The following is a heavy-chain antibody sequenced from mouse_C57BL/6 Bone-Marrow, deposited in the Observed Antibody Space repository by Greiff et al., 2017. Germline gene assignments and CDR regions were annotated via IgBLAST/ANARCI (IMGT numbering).Heavy chain of an antibody. V-gene: IGHV1-26*01. D-gene: IGHD3-1*01. CDR2: INPNNGGT. J-gene: IGHJ3*01. Sequence: EVQLQHSGSELVKPGASVKISCKASGYTFTDYYMNWVKQSHGKSLEWIGDINPNNGGTSYNQKFKGKATLTVDKSSSTAYMELRSLTSEDSAVYYCARQLPWFAYWGQGTLVTVSA. CDR1: GYTFTDYY. CDR3: ARQLPWFAY.